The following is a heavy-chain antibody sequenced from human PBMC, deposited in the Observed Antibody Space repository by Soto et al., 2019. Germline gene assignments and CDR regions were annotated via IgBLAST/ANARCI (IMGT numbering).Heavy chain of an antibody. Sequence: QVQLQESGPGLVKPSETLSLTCSVSGASINSYYWSWIRQPPGKALEWIGHIYHSGGTSYNPSLKSRVTISVDTSKNQFSLKLTSVTAADTAVYYCARADPILRYSPWFDPWGQGTLVTVSS. V-gene: IGHV4-59*01. J-gene: IGHJ5*02. CDR1: GASINSYY. CDR3: ARADPILRYSPWFDP. CDR2: IYHSGGT. D-gene: IGHD3-9*01.